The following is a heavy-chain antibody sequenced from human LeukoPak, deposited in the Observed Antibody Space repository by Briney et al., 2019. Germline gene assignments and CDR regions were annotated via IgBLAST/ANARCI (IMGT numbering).Heavy chain of an antibody. D-gene: IGHD6-13*01. CDR2: IYYSGST. Sequence: SQTLSLTCTVSGGSISSGGYHWSWIRQHPGKGLEWIGYIYYSGSTYYNPSLKSRVTISVDTSKNQFSLKLSSVTAADTAVYYCARERTAAGTDAFDIWGQGTMVTVSS. J-gene: IGHJ3*02. CDR3: ARERTAAGTDAFDI. V-gene: IGHV4-31*03. CDR1: GGSISSGGYH.